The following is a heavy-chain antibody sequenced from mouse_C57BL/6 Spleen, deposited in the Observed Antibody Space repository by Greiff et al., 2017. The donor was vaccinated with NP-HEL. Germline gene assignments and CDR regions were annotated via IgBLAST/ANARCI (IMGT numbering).Heavy chain of an antibody. CDR2: IDPSDSYT. CDR1: GYTFTSYW. Sequence: QVQLQQPGAELVMPGASVKLSCKASGYTFTSYWMHWVKQRPGQGLEWIGEIDPSDSYTNYNQKFKGKSTLTVDKYSNTDYLQLSSLTSEDTAVYYCARLGSRYFDVWGTGTTVTVSS. V-gene: IGHV1-69*01. CDR3: ARLGSRYFDV. J-gene: IGHJ1*03.